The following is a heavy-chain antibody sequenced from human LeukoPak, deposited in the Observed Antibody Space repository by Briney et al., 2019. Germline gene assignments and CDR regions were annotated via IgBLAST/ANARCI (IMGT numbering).Heavy chain of an antibody. CDR1: GGSISSHN. Sequence: SETLSLTCTVFGGSISSHNWSWIRQPPGKGLEWIGYIDYSGSTNYNPSLKSRVTISVDTSKNQFSLNLSSVTAADTAVYYCARGHYYDTSGDYWGQGTLVTVSS. CDR2: IDYSGST. D-gene: IGHD3-22*01. J-gene: IGHJ4*02. CDR3: ARGHYYDTSGDY. V-gene: IGHV4-59*11.